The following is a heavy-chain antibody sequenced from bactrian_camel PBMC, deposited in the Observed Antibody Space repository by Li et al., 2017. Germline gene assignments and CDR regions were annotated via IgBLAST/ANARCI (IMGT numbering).Heavy chain of an antibody. J-gene: IGHJ6*01. D-gene: IGHD2*01. CDR1: GLTFSTIS. Sequence: VQLVESGGGLVQPGGSLGLSCTTSGLTFSTISAAWVRQAPGKGLEWVSTFTNRDGSSYYEESVKGRFTISRDNAKNTLYLQMNSLNAEDTAMYYCAATLFTTFGYWGQGTQVTVS. CDR2: FTNRDGSS. V-gene: IGHV3S40*01. CDR3: AATLFTTFGY.